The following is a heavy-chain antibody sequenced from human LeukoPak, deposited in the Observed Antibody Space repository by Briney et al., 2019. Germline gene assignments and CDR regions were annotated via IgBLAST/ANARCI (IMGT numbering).Heavy chain of an antibody. V-gene: IGHV1-2*02. J-gene: IGHJ4*02. D-gene: IGHD3-22*01. CDR1: GYTFTGYY. CDR2: INPNSGGT. CDR3: ARGGLRSSGYKGTFDY. Sequence: ASVKVSCKASGYTFTGYYMHWVRQAPGQGLEWRGWINPNSGGTNYAQKFQGRVTMTRDTSISTAYMELSRLRSDDTAVYYCARGGLRSSGYKGTFDYWGQGTLVTVSS.